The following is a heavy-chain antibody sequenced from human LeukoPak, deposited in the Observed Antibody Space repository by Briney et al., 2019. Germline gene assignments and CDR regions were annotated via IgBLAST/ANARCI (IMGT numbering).Heavy chain of an antibody. J-gene: IGHJ4*02. Sequence: GGSLRLSCAASGFTFDDYAMHWVRQAPGKGLEWVSGISWNSGSIGYADSVKGRFTISRDNAKNSLYLQMNSLRAEDTASYYCAKAFTFGGVIAPFDYWGQGTLVTVSS. CDR1: GFTFDDYA. D-gene: IGHD3-16*02. CDR2: ISWNSGSI. V-gene: IGHV3-9*01. CDR3: AKAFTFGGVIAPFDY.